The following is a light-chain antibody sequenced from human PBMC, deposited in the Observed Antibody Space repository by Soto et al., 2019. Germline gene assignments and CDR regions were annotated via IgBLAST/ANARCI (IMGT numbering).Light chain of an antibody. Sequence: EIVMTQSPATLSVSPGERVTLSCRASQSLTSSLAWYQQKPGQAPRLLIYGASTRDTGTPARFSGSGSGTEFTLTISSLQSEDFAVYYCQQYNNWPDMYTFGQGTKLEIK. CDR1: QSLTSS. V-gene: IGKV3-15*01. CDR2: GAS. J-gene: IGKJ2*01. CDR3: QQYNNWPDMYT.